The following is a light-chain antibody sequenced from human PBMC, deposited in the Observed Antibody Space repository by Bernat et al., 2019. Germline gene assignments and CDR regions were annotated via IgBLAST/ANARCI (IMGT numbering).Light chain of an antibody. CDR1: SSDVGGYNY. Sequence: QSALTQPASVSGSPGQSITISCTGTSSDVGGYNYVSWYQQHPGIDAKLMLYDVSNRLSGVSNRFSGSKSGNTASLTISRLQAKDEAEYYCRSYTSSSSYVFGTGTKVTVL. V-gene: IGLV2-14*03. J-gene: IGLJ1*01. CDR3: RSYTSSSSYV. CDR2: DVS.